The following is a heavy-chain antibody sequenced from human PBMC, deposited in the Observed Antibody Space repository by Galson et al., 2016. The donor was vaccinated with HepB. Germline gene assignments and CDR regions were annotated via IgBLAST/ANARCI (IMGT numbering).Heavy chain of an antibody. CDR3: ATMFYYYNTGFDRGDAFDI. D-gene: IGHD3-22*01. CDR2: IKQDGSEK. J-gene: IGHJ3*02. V-gene: IGHV3-7*01. CDR1: GFIFSSYW. Sequence: SLRLSCAASGFIFSSYWMNWVRQAPGKGLEWVADIKQDGSEKYYVDSVEGRFTVSRDNAKNSLYLQMNSLSAEDTAVYYCATMFYYYNTGFDRGDAFDIWGQGTMVTVSS.